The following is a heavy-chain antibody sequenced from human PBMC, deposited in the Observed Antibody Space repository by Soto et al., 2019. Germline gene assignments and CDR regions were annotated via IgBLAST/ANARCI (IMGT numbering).Heavy chain of an antibody. CDR3: ARDGYYQYGMDV. CDR1: GFTVSSNY. V-gene: IGHV3-53*01. Sequence: GGSLRLSCAASGFTVSSNYMSWVRQAPGKGLEWVSVIYSCGSTYYADSVKGRFTISRDNSKNTLYLQMNSLSAEDTAVYYCARDGYYQYGMDVWGPGTTVTVSS. J-gene: IGHJ6*02. CDR2: IYSCGST.